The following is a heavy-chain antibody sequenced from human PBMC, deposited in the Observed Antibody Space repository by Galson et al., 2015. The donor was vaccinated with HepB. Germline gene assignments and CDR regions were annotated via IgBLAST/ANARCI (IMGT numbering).Heavy chain of an antibody. CDR1: GYNFTNYW. V-gene: IGHV5-51*01. J-gene: IGHJ4*02. D-gene: IGHD2-21*02. CDR3: ARLGVTFPFDY. Sequence: QSGAEVKKPGESPKISCKGSGYNFTNYWIGWVRQMPGKGLEWMGIIYPGDSDTKYSPSFKGQVTISADKSISTAYLQWSSLKASDIAIYYCARLGVTFPFDYWGQGTLVTVSS. CDR2: IYPGDSDT.